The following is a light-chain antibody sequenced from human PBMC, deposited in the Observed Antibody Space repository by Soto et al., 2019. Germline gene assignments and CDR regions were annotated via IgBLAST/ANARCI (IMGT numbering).Light chain of an antibody. CDR3: KQHEKLPLT. Sequence: DIQMTQSPSSLSASVGDRVTISCHASQDINTFLNWYQQKPGKAPKLLIYDASNLEPGVPSRFSGSGSGTDFTFTISSLQPEDFATYVCKQHEKLPLTFGGGTKVEIK. V-gene: IGKV1-33*01. CDR2: DAS. J-gene: IGKJ4*01. CDR1: QDINTF.